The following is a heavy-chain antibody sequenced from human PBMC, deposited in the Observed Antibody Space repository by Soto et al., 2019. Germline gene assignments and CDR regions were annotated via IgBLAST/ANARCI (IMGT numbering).Heavy chain of an antibody. V-gene: IGHV4-59*01. Sequence: SETLSLTCTVSGDSMDSFYWNWIRQPPGKGLEWIGNIYYTGSTNYNPSLESRVSISIDTSKNQFSLQVSSVTAADTAIYYCARDATLRHWGHGTLVTVSS. CDR2: IYYTGST. CDR1: GDSMDSFY. D-gene: IGHD2-15*01. J-gene: IGHJ4*01. CDR3: ARDATLRH.